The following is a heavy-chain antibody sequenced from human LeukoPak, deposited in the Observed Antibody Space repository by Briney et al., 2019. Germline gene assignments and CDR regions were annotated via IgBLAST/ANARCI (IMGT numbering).Heavy chain of an antibody. J-gene: IGHJ5*02. V-gene: IGHV3-48*03. CDR2: ISSSGSTI. D-gene: IGHD4-17*01. CDR1: GFTFSSYE. Sequence: GGSLRLSCAASGFTFSSYEMNWVRQAPGKGLEWVSYISSSGSTIYYADSVKGRFTISRDNAKNSLHLQMNSLRAEDTAVYYCARGDYSGNWFDPWGQGTLVTVSS. CDR3: ARGDYSGNWFDP.